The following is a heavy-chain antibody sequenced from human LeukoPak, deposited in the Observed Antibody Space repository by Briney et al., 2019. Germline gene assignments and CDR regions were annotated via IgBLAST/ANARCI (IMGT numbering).Heavy chain of an antibody. V-gene: IGHV3-15*01. J-gene: IGHJ3*02. CDR2: IKNKADAGTA. D-gene: IGHD3-10*01. CDR3: ARALLWIGERYQNAFDI. Sequence: GGSLRLSCAASGFTFSNVWMSWVRQAPGKGLEWVGRIKNKADAGTAEYAAPVKSRFSISRDDSKNTVYLQMNSLRAEDTAVYYCARALLWIGERYQNAFDIWGQGTMVTVSS. CDR1: GFTFSNVW.